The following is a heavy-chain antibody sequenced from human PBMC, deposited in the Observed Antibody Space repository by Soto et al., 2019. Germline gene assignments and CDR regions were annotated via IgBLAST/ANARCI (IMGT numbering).Heavy chain of an antibody. CDR2: IIPLFGTA. Sequence: QVQLVQSGAEVKQPGSSVKVSCKTSGGTFSTYAIYWVRQAPGQGLEWMGAIIPLFGTADYAQKFQGRVTITADESTSTAYMELSRLRSEDTAVYYWARPKGSYSSGYYYFDYWGQGTLVTGSS. D-gene: IGHD6-19*01. J-gene: IGHJ4*02. CDR1: GGTFSTYA. CDR3: ARPKGSYSSGYYYFDY. V-gene: IGHV1-69*01.